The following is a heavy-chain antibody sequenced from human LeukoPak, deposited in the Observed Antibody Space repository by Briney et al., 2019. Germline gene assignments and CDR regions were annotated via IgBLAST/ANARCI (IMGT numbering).Heavy chain of an antibody. V-gene: IGHV4-59*01. CDR1: GGSISSYY. CDR3: ATIHYYDSSSYYDY. Sequence: SETLSLTCTVSGGSISSYYWSWIRQPPGKGLEWIGYIYYSGSTNYNPSLKSRVTISVDTSKNQFSLKPSSVTAADTAVYYCATIHYYDSSSYYDYWGQGTLVTVSS. J-gene: IGHJ4*02. CDR2: IYYSGST. D-gene: IGHD3-22*01.